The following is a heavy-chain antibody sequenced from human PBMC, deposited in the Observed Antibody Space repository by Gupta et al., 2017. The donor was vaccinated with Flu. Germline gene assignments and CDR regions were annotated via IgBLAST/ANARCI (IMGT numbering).Heavy chain of an antibody. CDR2: ISYDGSNR. V-gene: IGHV3-30-3*01. J-gene: IGHJ6*03. CDR3: ARSHGAYGFFYMDV. Sequence: RQAPGKGLELVAGISYDGSNRYYADSVRGRFTISRDNSKNTLNLQMNSLRAEDTAIYFCARSHGAYGFFYMDVWGKGTTVTVSS. D-gene: IGHD2-8*01.